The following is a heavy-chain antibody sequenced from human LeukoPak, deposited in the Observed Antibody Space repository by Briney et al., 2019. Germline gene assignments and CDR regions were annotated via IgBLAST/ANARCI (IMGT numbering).Heavy chain of an antibody. CDR1: GFTFSGSA. V-gene: IGHV3-23*01. D-gene: IGHD4-11*01. J-gene: IGHJ4*02. CDR3: AQTGTGDDYSIHFDH. Sequence: GGSLRLPCAASGFTFSGSAMSWVRQAPGKGLEWVSTISASGAGSFHADSVKGRFTISRDNSNNTLYLQMSSLRADDTALYYCAQTGTGDDYSIHFDHWGQGALVTVSS. CDR2: ISASGAGS.